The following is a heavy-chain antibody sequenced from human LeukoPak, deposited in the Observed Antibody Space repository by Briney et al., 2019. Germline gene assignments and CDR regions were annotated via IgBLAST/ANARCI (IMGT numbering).Heavy chain of an antibody. Sequence: SVKVSCKASGGTFSSYAISWVRQAPGQGLEWMGGIIPIFGTANYAQKFQGRVTITTDESTRTAYMELSSLRSEDTAVYYCARALIAVAIFDYWGQGTLVTVSS. V-gene: IGHV1-69*05. CDR3: ARALIAVAIFDY. D-gene: IGHD6-19*01. CDR2: IIPIFGTA. J-gene: IGHJ4*02. CDR1: GGTFSSYA.